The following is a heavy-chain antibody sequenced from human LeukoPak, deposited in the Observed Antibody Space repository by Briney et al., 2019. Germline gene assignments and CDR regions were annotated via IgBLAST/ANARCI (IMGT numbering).Heavy chain of an antibody. Sequence: PSETLSLTCTVSGGSISSSSYYWGWIRQPPGKGLEWIGSIYYSGSTYYNPSLKSRVTISVDTSKNQFSLKLSSVTAADTAVYYCVRHAVPVPASRFDPWGQGTLVTVSS. D-gene: IGHD2-2*01. J-gene: IGHJ5*02. CDR2: IYYSGST. V-gene: IGHV4-39*01. CDR1: GGSISSSSYY. CDR3: VRHAVPVPASRFDP.